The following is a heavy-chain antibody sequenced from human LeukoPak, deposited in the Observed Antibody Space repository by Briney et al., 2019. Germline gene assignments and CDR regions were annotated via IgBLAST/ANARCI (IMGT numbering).Heavy chain of an antibody. J-gene: IGHJ4*02. CDR2: INPNSGAT. CDR1: GYTFTDYY. CDR3: ARALSLDY. V-gene: IGHV1-2*02. Sequence: ASVKVSCKASGYTFTDYYIDWVRQAPGQGLEWMGWINPNSGATNYAQKFQGRVTMTRDRSFSTVYIQLDSLISDDTAVYYCARALSLDYWGQGTLVAVSA.